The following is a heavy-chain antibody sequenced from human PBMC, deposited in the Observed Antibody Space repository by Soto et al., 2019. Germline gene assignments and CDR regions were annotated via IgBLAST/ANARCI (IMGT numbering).Heavy chain of an antibody. CDR3: NYGKNTLQLQMNSLRADDTAVYYWARDRIGDYVFPPDAFDI. D-gene: IGHD2-2*01. CDR1: GFTFSSYW. J-gene: IGHJ3*02. V-gene: IGHV3-7*01. CDR2: IKQDGSEK. Sequence: EVQLVESGGGLVQPGGSLRLSCAASGFTFSSYWMSWVRQAPGKGLEWVANIKQDGSEKYYVDSVKGRFTISRDNAKKAGSQTCYGDSATGRPTVAKNYGKNTLQLQMNSLRADDTAVYYWARDRIGDYVFPPDAFDIWGQGTIVTVPS.